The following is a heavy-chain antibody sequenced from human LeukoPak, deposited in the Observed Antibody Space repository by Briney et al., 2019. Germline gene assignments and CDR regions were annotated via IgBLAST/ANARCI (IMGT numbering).Heavy chain of an antibody. D-gene: IGHD2-2*01. CDR2: IYHSGST. CDR1: GGSISSYY. Sequence: SETLSLTCTVSGGSISSYYWSWIRQPPGKGLEWIGTIYHSGSTYYNPSLKSRVTISVDTSKNQFSLKLTSVTAADTAVYYCARVRGYCSSTICYRYYFDYWGQGTLVTVSS. CDR3: ARVRGYCSSTICYRYYFDY. V-gene: IGHV4-59*08. J-gene: IGHJ4*02.